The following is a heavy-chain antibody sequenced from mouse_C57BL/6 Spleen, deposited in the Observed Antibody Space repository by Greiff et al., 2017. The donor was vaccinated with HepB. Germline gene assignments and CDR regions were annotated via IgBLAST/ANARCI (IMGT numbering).Heavy chain of an antibody. CDR1: GYTFTSYW. Sequence: VQLKQPGAELVKPGASVKLSCKASGYTFTSYWMHWVKQRPGQGLEWIGMIHPNSGSTNYNEKFKSKATLTVDKSSSTAYMQLSSLTSEDSAVYYCASEGGNPSYFDYWGQGTTLTVSS. D-gene: IGHD2-1*01. J-gene: IGHJ2*01. CDR2: IHPNSGST. V-gene: IGHV1-64*01. CDR3: ASEGGNPSYFDY.